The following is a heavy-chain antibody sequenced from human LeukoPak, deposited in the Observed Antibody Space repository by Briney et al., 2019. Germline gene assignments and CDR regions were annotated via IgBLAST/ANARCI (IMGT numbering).Heavy chain of an antibody. CDR2: ISAYNGNT. CDR3: AREDLVVTNCFFDY. V-gene: IGHV1-18*01. Sequence: ASVKVSCKASGHTFTSYGISWVRQAPGQGLEWMGWISAYNGNTNYAQKLQGRVTMTTDTSTSTAYMELRSLRSDDTAVYYCAREDLVVTNCFFDYWGQGTLVTVSS. CDR1: GHTFTSYG. D-gene: IGHD2-15*01. J-gene: IGHJ4*02.